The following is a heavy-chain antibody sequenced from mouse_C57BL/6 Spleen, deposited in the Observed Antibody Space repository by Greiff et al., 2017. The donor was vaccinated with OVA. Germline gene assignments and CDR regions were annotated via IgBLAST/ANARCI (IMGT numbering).Heavy chain of an antibody. V-gene: IGHV1-18*01. Sequence: VQLQQSGPELVKPGASVKIPCKASGYTFTDYNMDWVKQSHGKSLEWIGDINPNNGGTIYNQKFKGKATLTVDKSSSTAYMELRSLTSEDTAVYYCARRGYDGYLTGSYFDYWGQGTTLTVSS. CDR3: ARRGYDGYLTGSYFDY. CDR2: INPNNGGT. CDR1: GYTFTDYN. D-gene: IGHD2-3*01. J-gene: IGHJ2*01.